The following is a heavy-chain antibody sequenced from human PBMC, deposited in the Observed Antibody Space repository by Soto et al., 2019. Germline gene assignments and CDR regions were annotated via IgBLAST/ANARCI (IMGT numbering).Heavy chain of an antibody. CDR3: ARGLSIPIAGLLGY. J-gene: IGHJ4*02. V-gene: IGHV3-48*01. CDR1: GFTFSSYS. Sequence: EVQLVESGGGLVQPGESLRLSCAASGFTFSSYSMNWVRQAPGKGPEWVAYISSSSRTVYYADSVKGRFTISRDNANNSLRLQMNSLRTEDTAMYFCARGLSIPIAGLLGYWGQGALVTVSS. D-gene: IGHD6-19*01. CDR2: ISSSSRTV.